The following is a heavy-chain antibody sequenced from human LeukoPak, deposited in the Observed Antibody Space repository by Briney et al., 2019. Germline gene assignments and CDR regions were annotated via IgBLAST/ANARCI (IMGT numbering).Heavy chain of an antibody. CDR3: ATRGEYSYGLGAFDI. CDR2: INSDGSSR. V-gene: IGHV3-74*01. Sequence: GGSLRLSCAASGFTFSSYWMHWVRQAPGKGLVWVSRINSDGSSRSYADSVKGRFTISRDNAKNTLYLQMNSLRVEDMAVYYCATRGEYSYGLGAFDIWGQGTMVTVSS. J-gene: IGHJ3*02. CDR1: GFTFSSYW. D-gene: IGHD5-18*01.